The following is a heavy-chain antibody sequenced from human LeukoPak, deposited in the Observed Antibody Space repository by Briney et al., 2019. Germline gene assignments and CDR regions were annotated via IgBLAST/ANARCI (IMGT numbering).Heavy chain of an antibody. V-gene: IGHV1-69*13. CDR1: GGTFSSYA. Sequence: ASVKGSCKASGGTFSSYAISWVRQAPGQGLEWMGGIIPIFGTANYAQKFQGRVTITADESTSTAYMELSSLRSEDTAVYYCAREVITFGGVIVRTYYFDYWGQGTLVTVSS. CDR2: IIPIFGTA. J-gene: IGHJ4*02. CDR3: AREVITFGGVIVRTYYFDY. D-gene: IGHD3-16*02.